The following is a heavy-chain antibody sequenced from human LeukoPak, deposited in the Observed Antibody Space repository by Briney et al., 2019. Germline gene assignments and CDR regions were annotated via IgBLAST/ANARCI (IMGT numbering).Heavy chain of an antibody. CDR1: GSTFSSYG. V-gene: IGHV3-23*01. CDR3: AKAPVTTCRGAYCYPFDY. Sequence: GGTLRLSCAASGSTFSSYGMSWVRQAPGKGLEWVSAISATGGTTYYADSVKGRFTISRDSSKNTLFLQMNRLRPEDAAVYYCAKAPVTTCRGAYCYPFDYWGQGTLVTVSS. CDR2: ISATGGTT. J-gene: IGHJ4*02. D-gene: IGHD2-21*01.